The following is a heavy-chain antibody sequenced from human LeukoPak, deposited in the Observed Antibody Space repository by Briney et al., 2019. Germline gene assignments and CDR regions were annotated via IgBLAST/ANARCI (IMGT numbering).Heavy chain of an antibody. CDR3: ARGGSPSDH. CDR1: GFTFSSYW. Sequence: GGSLRLSCAASGFTFSSYWMHWVRHSPGKGLVWVSRIHLDGRTTNYADSVKCRFTVSRDNAKTILYLQMDSLRPDDTAVYYCARGGSPSDHWGQGTLVTVSS. D-gene: IGHD3-16*01. V-gene: IGHV3-74*01. J-gene: IGHJ4*02. CDR2: IHLDGRTT.